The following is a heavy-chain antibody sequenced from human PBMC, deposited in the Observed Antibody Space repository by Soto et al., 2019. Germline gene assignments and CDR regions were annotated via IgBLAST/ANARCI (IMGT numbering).Heavy chain of an antibody. CDR2: INPSGGST. D-gene: IGHD6-19*01. CDR1: GYTFTGYY. J-gene: IGHJ6*02. CDR3: AKSIAVAGTPYYYYYGMDV. Sequence: ASVKVSCKASGYTFTGYYMHWVRQAPGQGLEWMGWINPSGGSTSYAQKFQGRVTMTRDTSTSTVYMELSSLRSEDTAVYYCAKSIAVAGTPYYYYYGMDVWGQGATVTVSS. V-gene: IGHV1-46*01.